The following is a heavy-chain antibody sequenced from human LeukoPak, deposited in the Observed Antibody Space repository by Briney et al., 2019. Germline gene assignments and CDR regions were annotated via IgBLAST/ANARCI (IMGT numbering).Heavy chain of an antibody. CDR1: GDSVSRNSAA. V-gene: IGHV6-1*01. CDR3: ARGYGGNGDWFDP. Sequence: SQTLSLTCDISGDSVSRNSAAWNWIRQSPSRGLEWLGRTYYRSKWYNDYAVSVKGRVTINPDTSKNQFSLQLNSVTPEDTAVYYRARGYGGNGDWFDPWGQGTLVTVSS. D-gene: IGHD4-23*01. CDR2: TYYRSKWYN. J-gene: IGHJ5*02.